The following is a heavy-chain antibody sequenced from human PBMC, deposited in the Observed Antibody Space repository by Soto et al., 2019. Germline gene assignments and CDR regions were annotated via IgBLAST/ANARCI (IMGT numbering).Heavy chain of an antibody. J-gene: IGHJ6*02. Sequence: SVKVSCKASGGTFSSYAISWVRQAPGQGLEWMGGIIPIFGTANYAQKFQGRVTITADESTSTAYMELSSLRFEDTAVYYCARGDSSGYYYGVDYYYGMDVWGQGTTVTVSS. CDR3: ARGDSSGYYYGVDYYYGMDV. V-gene: IGHV1-69*13. CDR2: IIPIFGTA. CDR1: GGTFSSYA. D-gene: IGHD3-22*01.